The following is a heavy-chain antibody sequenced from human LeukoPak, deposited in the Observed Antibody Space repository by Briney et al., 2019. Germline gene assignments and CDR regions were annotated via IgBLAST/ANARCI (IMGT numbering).Heavy chain of an antibody. D-gene: IGHD6-19*01. V-gene: IGHV3-48*03. CDR2: ITSSGSTI. J-gene: IGHJ4*02. CDR1: GFTFSSYE. CDR3: ARYSSDWEIDS. Sequence: GGSLRLSCAASGFTFSSYEMNWVRQAPGKGLEWVSHITSSGSTIYYADSVKGRFTISRDNAKNSLYLQMNSLRAEDTAVYYCARYSSDWEIDSWGQGTLVTVSS.